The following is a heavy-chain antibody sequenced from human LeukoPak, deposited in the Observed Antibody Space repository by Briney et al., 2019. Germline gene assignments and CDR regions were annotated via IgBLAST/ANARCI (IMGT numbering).Heavy chain of an antibody. Sequence: GGSLRLSCAASGFTFSTYWMSWVRQAPGKGLEWVAGVKEDGSKKEYVDSVKGRFTISRDNAKNSVYLQMNTLRAEDTAVYYCARWRGVQSEFVYWGQGALVTVSS. CDR2: VKEDGSKK. CDR1: GFTFSTYW. J-gene: IGHJ4*02. V-gene: IGHV3-7*01. CDR3: ARWRGVQSEFVY. D-gene: IGHD5-24*01.